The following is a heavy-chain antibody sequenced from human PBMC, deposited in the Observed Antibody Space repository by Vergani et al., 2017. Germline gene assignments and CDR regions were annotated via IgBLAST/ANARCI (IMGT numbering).Heavy chain of an antibody. J-gene: IGHJ4*02. Sequence: QVQLVESGGGVVQPGRSLRLSCAASGFTFSSYGMHWVRQAPGKGLEWVAVIWYDGSNKYYADSVKGRFTISRDNSKNTLYLQMNSLRAEDTAVYYCARGSYYGGNSYFDYWGQGTLVTVSS. CDR1: GFTFSSYG. CDR2: IWYDGSNK. V-gene: IGHV3-33*01. CDR3: ARGSYYGGNSYFDY. D-gene: IGHD4-23*01.